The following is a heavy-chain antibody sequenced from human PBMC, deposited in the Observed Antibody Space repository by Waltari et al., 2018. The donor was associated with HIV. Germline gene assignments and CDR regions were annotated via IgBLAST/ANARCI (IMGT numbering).Heavy chain of an antibody. D-gene: IGHD2-2*01. CDR3: AREGYCSSTSCYSY. J-gene: IGHJ4*02. CDR1: GFTVSSNY. Sequence: EVQLVESGGGLIQPGGSLRLSCAASGFTVSSNYMSWVRQAPGKGLEWVSVIYSGGSTYYADSVKGRFTISRDNSKNTLYLQMNSLRAEDTAVYYCAREGYCSSTSCYSYWGQGTLVTVSS. V-gene: IGHV3-53*01. CDR2: IYSGGST.